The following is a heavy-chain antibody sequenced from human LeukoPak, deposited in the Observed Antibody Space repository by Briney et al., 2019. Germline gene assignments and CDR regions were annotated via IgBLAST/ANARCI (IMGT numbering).Heavy chain of an antibody. CDR2: ICTSGST. CDR1: GGSISSGSYY. D-gene: IGHD4-17*01. V-gene: IGHV4-61*02. CDR3: AREDDYGDYPYGMDV. Sequence: SETLSLTCTVYGGSISSGSYYWSWLRQPAGKGLEWIGRICTSGSTNYNPSLKSRVTILVDTSKNQFSLKLSSVTAADTAVYYCAREDDYGDYPYGMDVWGQGTTVTVSS. J-gene: IGHJ6*02.